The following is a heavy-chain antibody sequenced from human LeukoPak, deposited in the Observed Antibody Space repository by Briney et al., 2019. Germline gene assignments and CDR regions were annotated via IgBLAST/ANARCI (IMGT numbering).Heavy chain of an antibody. Sequence: GSLRLSCAASGFTFSSYSMNWVRQAPGKGLEWVSSISSSSSYIYYADSVKGRFTISRVNAKNSLYLQMNSLRAEDTAVYYCARGLGAEWFGELWGSNYFDYWGQGTLVTVSS. CDR1: GFTFSSYS. V-gene: IGHV3-21*01. D-gene: IGHD3-10*01. J-gene: IGHJ4*02. CDR3: ARGLGAEWFGELWGSNYFDY. CDR2: ISSSSSYI.